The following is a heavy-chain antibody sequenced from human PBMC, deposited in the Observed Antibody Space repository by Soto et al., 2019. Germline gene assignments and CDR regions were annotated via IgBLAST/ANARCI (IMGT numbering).Heavy chain of an antibody. CDR1: GFTFSAYA. D-gene: IGHD2-21*02. CDR3: ATDKVAVTGSFIDS. CDR2: ISYDGRET. V-gene: IGHV3-30-3*01. J-gene: IGHJ4*02. Sequence: PGGSLRLSCAASGFTFSAYAFHWVRQAPGKGLEWLSVISYDGRETHYADSVEGRFIISRDSSKKTAYLQMNSLRGDDTAVYFCATDKVAVTGSFIDSWGQGTLVTSPQ.